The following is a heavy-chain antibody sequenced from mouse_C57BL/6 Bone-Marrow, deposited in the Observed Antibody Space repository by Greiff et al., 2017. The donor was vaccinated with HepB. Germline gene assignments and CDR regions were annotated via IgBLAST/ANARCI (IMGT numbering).Heavy chain of an antibody. CDR2: ISNGGGST. CDR3: ARHAMITGRLYYYAMDY. V-gene: IGHV5-12*01. J-gene: IGHJ4*01. CDR1: GFTFSDYY. Sequence: EVMLVESGGGLVQPGGSLKLSCAASGFTFSDYYMYWVRQTPEKRLEWVAYISNGGGSTYYPDTVKGRFTISRDNAKNTLYLQMSRLKSEDTAMYYCARHAMITGRLYYYAMDYWGQGTSVTVSS. D-gene: IGHD2-4*01.